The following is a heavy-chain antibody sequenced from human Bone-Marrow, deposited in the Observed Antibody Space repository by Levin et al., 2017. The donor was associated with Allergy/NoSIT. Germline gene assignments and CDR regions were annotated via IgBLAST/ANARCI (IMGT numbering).Heavy chain of an antibody. CDR2: SRNKNNGYTT. D-gene: IGHD7-27*01. CDR1: GFTFSDHY. V-gene: IGHV3-72*01. Sequence: LSLTCAVSGFTFSDHYMDWVRQAPGKGLEWVGRSRNKNNGYTTEYAASVKGRFTISRDDSKNSLYLQMNSLKTEDTAVYFCTRSPVGKGPSDYWGQGTLVTVSS. J-gene: IGHJ4*02. CDR3: TRSPVGKGPSDY.